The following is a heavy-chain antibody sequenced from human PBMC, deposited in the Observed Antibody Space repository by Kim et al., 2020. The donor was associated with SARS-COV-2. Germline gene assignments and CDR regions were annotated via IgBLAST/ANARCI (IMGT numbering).Heavy chain of an antibody. CDR1: GGSISSSYYY. V-gene: IGHV4-39*01. J-gene: IGHJ5*02. Sequence: SETLSLTCTVSGGSISSSYYYWGWIRQPPGKGLDWIGTGYYSGTSYYNPSLKSRVTISVDTSENQFSLRLTSVTAADTAVYYCARSYYDILTGHNWFDP. D-gene: IGHD3-9*01. CDR3: ARSYYDILTGHNWFDP. CDR2: GYYSGTS.